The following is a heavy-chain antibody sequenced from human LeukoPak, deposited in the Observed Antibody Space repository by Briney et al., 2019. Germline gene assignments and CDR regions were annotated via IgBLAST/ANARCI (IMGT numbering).Heavy chain of an antibody. V-gene: IGHV5-51*01. CDR3: ASATGSYSYFDY. Sequence: PGESLKISCKGSGYSFPNYWIGWVRQMPGKGLEWMGIIYPGDSDTKYSPSFQGQVTISVDKSTNTAYLQWSSLKASDTAIYYCASATGSYSYFDYWGQGTLVTVSS. CDR2: IYPGDSDT. CDR1: GYSFPNYW. D-gene: IGHD1-26*01. J-gene: IGHJ4*02.